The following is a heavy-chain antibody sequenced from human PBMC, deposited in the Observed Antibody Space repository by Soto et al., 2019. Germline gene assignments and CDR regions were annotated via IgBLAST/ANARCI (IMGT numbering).Heavy chain of an antibody. CDR1: GGSFSGYY. CDR3: ARVEVVGRVEYFDY. CDR2: MNHSGST. Sequence: PSETLSLTCAVYGGSFSGYYWSWIRQPPGKGLEWIGEMNHSGSTNYNPSLNSRVTIAIDASKNQLSLKLSSVTAADTAVYYCARVEVVGRVEYFDYWGQGTLVTVSS. D-gene: IGHD2-15*01. J-gene: IGHJ4*02. V-gene: IGHV4-34*01.